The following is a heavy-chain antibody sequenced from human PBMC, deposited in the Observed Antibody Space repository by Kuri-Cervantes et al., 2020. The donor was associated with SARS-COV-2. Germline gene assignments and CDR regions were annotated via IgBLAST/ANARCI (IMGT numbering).Heavy chain of an antibody. Sequence: GESLKISCAASTFTFNNYALIWVRQAPGKGLEWVSSISLPDGDTNYADSVKGRFTISRDNSKDTLYLQMHSLRAEDTAVYYCATVYTMGVSLDWGQGTLVTVSS. CDR1: TFTFNNYA. CDR3: ATVYTMGVSLD. CDR2: ISLPDGDT. V-gene: IGHV3-23*01. D-gene: IGHD3-16*01. J-gene: IGHJ4*02.